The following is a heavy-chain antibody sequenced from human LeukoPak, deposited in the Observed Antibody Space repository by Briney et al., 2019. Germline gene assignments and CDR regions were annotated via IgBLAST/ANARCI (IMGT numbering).Heavy chain of an antibody. CDR1: GGSISSYY. CDR3: AGHHPRNTVDF. V-gene: IGHV4-59*08. J-gene: IGHJ4*02. D-gene: IGHD2/OR15-2a*01. Sequence: PSEALSLTCTVSGGSISSYYWSWIRQPPGNGLEWIGYISYSGSTNSNPSLKSRVTISLDTSKNQFSLKLSSVTAADTAVYYCAGHHPRNTVDFWGQGTLVTVSS. CDR2: ISYSGST.